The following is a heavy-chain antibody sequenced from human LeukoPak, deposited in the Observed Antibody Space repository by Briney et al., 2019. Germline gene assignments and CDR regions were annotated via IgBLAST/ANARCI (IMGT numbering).Heavy chain of an antibody. CDR1: GFTFSSYW. V-gene: IGHV3-74*01. CDR2: INTDGSST. Sequence: PGGSLRLSCAASGFTFSSYWMHWVRQAPGKGPVWVSRINTDGSSTAYADSVKGRFTISRDNAKNTLYLQVNSLRAEDTAVYYCVKDYYYYYMDVWGKGTTVTVSS. J-gene: IGHJ6*03. CDR3: VKDYYYYYMDV.